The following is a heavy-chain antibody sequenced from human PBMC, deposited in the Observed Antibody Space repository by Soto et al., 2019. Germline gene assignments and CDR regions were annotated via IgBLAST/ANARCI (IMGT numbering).Heavy chain of an antibody. D-gene: IGHD6-13*01. CDR1: GFTVSSYW. J-gene: IGHJ4*01. CDR3: ARISSSHDY. Sequence: GWSRGIASAASGFTVSSYWVHWGRQAPGKGLVWVSRINSDGSSTSYADSVKGRFTISRDNAKNTLYLQMNSLRAEDTAVYYCARISSSHDYWGQGTLVTVSS. V-gene: IGHV3-74*01. CDR2: INSDGSST.